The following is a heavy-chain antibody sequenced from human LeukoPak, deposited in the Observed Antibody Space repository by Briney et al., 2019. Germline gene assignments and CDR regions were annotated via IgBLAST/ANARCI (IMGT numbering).Heavy chain of an antibody. V-gene: IGHV4-38-2*01. Sequence: SETLSLTCAVSGYSISSGYYWGWIRQPPGKGLEWIGSVYHSGSTYYNPSLKSRVTISVDTSKNQFSLKLSSVTAADTAVYYCASRPSTAAAGPDYWGQGTLVTVSS. CDR1: GYSISSGYY. CDR2: VYHSGST. D-gene: IGHD6-13*01. J-gene: IGHJ4*02. CDR3: ASRPSTAAAGPDY.